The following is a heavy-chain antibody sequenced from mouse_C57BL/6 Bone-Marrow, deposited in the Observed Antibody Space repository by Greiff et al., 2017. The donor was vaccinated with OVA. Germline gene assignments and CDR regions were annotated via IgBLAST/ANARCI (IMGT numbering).Heavy chain of an antibody. Sequence: PTAAVDFSRYWMSWVRRAPRQGLEWIGEITPDSSTINYAPSLKDKFIISRDNAKNTLYLQMSKVRSEDTALYYCARRGAQAPFAYWGQGTLVTVSA. CDR2: ITPDSSTI. V-gene: IGHV4-1*01. J-gene: IGHJ3*01. D-gene: IGHD3-2*02. CDR3: ARRGAQAPFAY. CDR1: AVDFSRYW.